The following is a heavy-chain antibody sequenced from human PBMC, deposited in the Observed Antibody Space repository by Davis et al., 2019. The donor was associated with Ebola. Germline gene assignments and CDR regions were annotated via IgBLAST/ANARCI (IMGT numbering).Heavy chain of an antibody. CDR1: GFSVNDNY. CDR2: VSSGGIT. J-gene: IGHJ4*02. V-gene: IGHV3-66*01. D-gene: IGHD3-22*01. Sequence: GESLKISCAVSGFSVNDNYMTWARQAPGKGLQWVSVVSSGGITYYEDSVKGRFAISRDNSKNTLYLQMKSLRAEDTAVYYCARGEHDSSNYSFDQWGPGTLVTVSS. CDR3: ARGEHDSSNYSFDQ.